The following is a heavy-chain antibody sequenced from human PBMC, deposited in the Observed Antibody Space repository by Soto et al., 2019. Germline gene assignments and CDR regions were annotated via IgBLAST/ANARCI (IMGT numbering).Heavy chain of an antibody. Sequence: QVQLQESGPGLVKPSETLSLTCTVSGGSVSSGSYYWSWIRQPPGKRLEWIGYIYYSGSTNYNPSLKSRVTISVDTSKNQFSLKLSSVTAADTAVYYCARGPRGTAMVRRYFDYWGQGTLVTVSS. D-gene: IGHD5-18*01. CDR1: GGSVSSGSYY. J-gene: IGHJ4*02. V-gene: IGHV4-61*01. CDR2: IYYSGST. CDR3: ARGPRGTAMVRRYFDY.